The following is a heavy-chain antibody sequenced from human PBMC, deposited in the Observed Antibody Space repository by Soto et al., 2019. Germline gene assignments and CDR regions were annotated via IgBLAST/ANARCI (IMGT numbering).Heavy chain of an antibody. CDR1: GGSISSSSYY. D-gene: IGHD2-2*01. J-gene: IGHJ5*02. CDR2: IYYSGST. CDR3: ARGLVVPAARSNWFDP. Sequence: PSETLSLTCTPSGGSISSSSYYWGWIRQPQGTGLEWIGSIYYSGSTYYNPSLKSRVTVSVDTSKNQFSLKLSSVTAADTAVYYCARGLVVPAARSNWFDPWGQGTLVTVSS. V-gene: IGHV4-39*01.